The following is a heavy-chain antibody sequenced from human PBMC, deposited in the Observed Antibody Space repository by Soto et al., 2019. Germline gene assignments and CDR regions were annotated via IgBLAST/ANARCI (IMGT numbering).Heavy chain of an antibody. CDR1: VVPFSDYY. D-gene: IGHD2-21*01. CDR3: SRDIASSTSNYFHS. J-gene: IGHJ4*02. CDR2: ISGGSDYT. Sequence: VGSLRLSCESSVVPFSDYYMSCIRQAPGKGLEWLAYISGGSDYTNSAQSVKGRFTISRDNARASLFLQMDDLRVDDTTMYYSSRDIASSTSNYFHSWGQGTPVTVS. V-gene: IGHV3-11*06.